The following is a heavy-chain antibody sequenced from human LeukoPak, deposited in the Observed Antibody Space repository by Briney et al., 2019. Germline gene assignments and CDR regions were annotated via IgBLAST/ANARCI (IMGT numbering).Heavy chain of an antibody. CDR2: ISGSGASR. D-gene: IGHD6-19*01. Sequence: GGSLRLSCAASGFTFSSYAMSWVRQAPGKGLEWVSGISGSGASRYDADSVKGRVTISRDNSKNTLYLQMNSLRAEDTAVYYCAKEAGSGWYGRKDYWGRGTLVTVSS. J-gene: IGHJ4*02. CDR1: GFTFSSYA. V-gene: IGHV3-23*01. CDR3: AKEAGSGWYGRKDY.